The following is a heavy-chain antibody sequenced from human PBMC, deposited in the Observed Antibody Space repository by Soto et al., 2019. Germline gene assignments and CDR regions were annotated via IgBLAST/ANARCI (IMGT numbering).Heavy chain of an antibody. V-gene: IGHV1-69*01. J-gene: IGHJ4*02. CDR3: ARARRDGYKLAVFDY. D-gene: IGHD5-12*01. Sequence: QVQLVQSGAEVKKPGSSVKVSCMASGGTFSSYAISWVRQAPGQGLEWMGGIIPIFGTANYAQKFQGRVTITADEFTITAYMVMSSLRSEDRFVYYCARARRDGYKLAVFDYWGQGTLVTVSS. CDR1: GGTFSSYA. CDR2: IIPIFGTA.